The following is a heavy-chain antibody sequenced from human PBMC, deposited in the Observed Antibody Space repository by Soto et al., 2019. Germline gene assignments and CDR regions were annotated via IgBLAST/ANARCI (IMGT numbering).Heavy chain of an antibody. Sequence: SETLSLTCTVSGGSISSYYWSWIRQPPGKGLEWIGYIYYSGSTNYNPSLKSRVTISVDTSKNQFSLKLSSVTAADTAVDYCARDRLGGGGMDVWGQGTTGTVSS. V-gene: IGHV4-59*01. J-gene: IGHJ6*02. CDR2: IYYSGST. CDR1: GGSISSYY. D-gene: IGHD3-10*01. CDR3: ARDRLGGGGMDV.